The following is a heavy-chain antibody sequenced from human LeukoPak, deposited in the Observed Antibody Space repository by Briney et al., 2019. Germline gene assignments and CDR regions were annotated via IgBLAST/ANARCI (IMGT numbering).Heavy chain of an antibody. Sequence: GGSLRLSCAASGFTFSTHWMHWVRQVPGRGPVWVSRVDGGGSSTSYADSVKGRFSISRDNAKSTLYLQMNGLRAEDTAVYYCARGPGSSGGAYVGDYWGHGTLVTVSS. CDR3: ARGPGSSGGAYVGDY. J-gene: IGHJ4*01. D-gene: IGHD3-22*01. CDR1: GFTFSTHW. CDR2: VDGGGSST. V-gene: IGHV3-74*01.